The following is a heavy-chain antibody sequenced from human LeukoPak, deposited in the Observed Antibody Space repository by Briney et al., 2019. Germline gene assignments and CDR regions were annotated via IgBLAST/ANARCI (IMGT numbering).Heavy chain of an antibody. Sequence: GGSLKLSCAASGFTFSGSAMHWVRQASGKGLEWVGRIRSKANSYATAYAASVKGRFTISRDDSKNTAYLQMNSLKTEDTAVYYCTRLRYFDWSSANMDVWGKGTTVTVSS. D-gene: IGHD3-9*01. CDR1: GFTFSGSA. J-gene: IGHJ6*03. V-gene: IGHV3-73*01. CDR3: TRLRYFDWSSANMDV. CDR2: IRSKANSYAT.